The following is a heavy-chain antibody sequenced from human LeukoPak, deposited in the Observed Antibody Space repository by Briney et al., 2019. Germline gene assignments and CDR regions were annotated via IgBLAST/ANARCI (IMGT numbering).Heavy chain of an antibody. CDR2: IIHSGST. V-gene: IGHV4-34*12. CDR1: GGSFSGSY. J-gene: IGHJ4*02. Sequence: SETLSLTCAVYGGSFSGSYWSWIRQPPGKGLEWIGEIIHSGSTNHNPSLKRRVTISVDTSKNQFSLKLTSVTAADTAVYYCARAHYYGSGSYYSYFDYWGQGTLVTVSS. D-gene: IGHD3-10*01. CDR3: ARAHYYGSGSYYSYFDY.